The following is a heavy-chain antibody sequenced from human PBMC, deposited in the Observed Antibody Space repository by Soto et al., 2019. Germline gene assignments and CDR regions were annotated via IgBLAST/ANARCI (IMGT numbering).Heavy chain of an antibody. D-gene: IGHD6-19*01. Sequence: QVQLQESGPGLVKPSETLSLTCTVSGGSVSSGSYYWRWIRQPPGKGLEWIGYIYYSGSTNYNPSLKRRVTISVDTSKNQFSLKLSYVTAADTAVYYCARGIEGWYQGRYYYGMDVWGQGTTVTVSS. V-gene: IGHV4-61*01. CDR3: ARGIEGWYQGRYYYGMDV. CDR2: IYYSGST. J-gene: IGHJ6*02. CDR1: GGSVSSGSYY.